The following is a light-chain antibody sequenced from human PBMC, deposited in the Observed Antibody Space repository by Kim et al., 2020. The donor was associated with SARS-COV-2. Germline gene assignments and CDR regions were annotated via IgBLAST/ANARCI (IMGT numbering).Light chain of an antibody. Sequence: DVQMTQSPSSLSASVGDRVTITFRASRSISFHLNWYQQKSGKAPKLLIYAASSLQPGVSSTFSGSGSGAAFTLTISSLQPDDFATYYCQQTYTTPYSFGQGTKLEI. V-gene: IGKV1-39*01. CDR3: QQTYTTPYS. J-gene: IGKJ2*03. CDR2: AAS. CDR1: RSISFH.